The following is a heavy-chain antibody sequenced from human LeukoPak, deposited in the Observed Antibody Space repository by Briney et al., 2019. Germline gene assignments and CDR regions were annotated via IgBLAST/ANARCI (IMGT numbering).Heavy chain of an antibody. CDR3: ARGESRASWYGFDY. D-gene: IGHD6-13*01. J-gene: IGHJ4*02. V-gene: IGHV7-4-1*02. CDR2: INTNTGNP. Sequence: ASVMVSCKASGYTFTSYAMNWVRQAPGQGLEWMGWINTNTGNPTYAQGFTGRFVFSLDTSVSTAYLQISSLKAEDTAVYYRARGESRASWYGFDYWGQGTLVTVSS. CDR1: GYTFTSYA.